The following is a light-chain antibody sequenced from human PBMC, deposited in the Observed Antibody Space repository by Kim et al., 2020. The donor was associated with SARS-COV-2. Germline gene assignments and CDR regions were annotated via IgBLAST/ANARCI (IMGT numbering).Light chain of an antibody. Sequence: EIVLTQSPGTLSLSPGERATLSCRASQSVSSSYLAWYQQKPGQAPRLLIYGASSRATGIPDRFSGSGSGTDFTLTISRLEPEDFAVYYCQQYGSSPLYTLGQETKLEI. V-gene: IGKV3-20*01. CDR3: QQYGSSPLYT. J-gene: IGKJ2*01. CDR2: GAS. CDR1: QSVSSSY.